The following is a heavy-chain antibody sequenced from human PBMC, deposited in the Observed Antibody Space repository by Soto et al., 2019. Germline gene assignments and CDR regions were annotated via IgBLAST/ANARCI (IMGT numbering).Heavy chain of an antibody. V-gene: IGHV1-3*01. CDR2: INAGNGNT. D-gene: IGHD6-19*01. Sequence: VSVKVSCKASGYTFSSYAMHWVRQAPGQRLEWMGWINAGNGNTKYSQKFQGRVTITRDTSASTAYMELSSLRSEDTAVYYCAREPLAVAGTGDAFDIWGQGTMVTVSS. CDR1: GYTFSSYA. J-gene: IGHJ3*02. CDR3: AREPLAVAGTGDAFDI.